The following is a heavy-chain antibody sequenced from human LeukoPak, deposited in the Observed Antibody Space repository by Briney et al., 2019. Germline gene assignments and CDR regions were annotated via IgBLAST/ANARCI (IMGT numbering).Heavy chain of an antibody. CDR3: AKDLVVRGVTYSFDY. J-gene: IGHJ4*02. Sequence: GGSLRLSCAASGFTFSSYAMSWVRQAPGKGLERVSAISGSGGSTYYADSVKGRFTISRDNSKNTLYLQMNSLRAEDTAVYYCAKDLVVRGVTYSFDYWGQGTLVTVSS. CDR1: GFTFSSYA. V-gene: IGHV3-23*01. D-gene: IGHD3-10*01. CDR2: ISGSGGST.